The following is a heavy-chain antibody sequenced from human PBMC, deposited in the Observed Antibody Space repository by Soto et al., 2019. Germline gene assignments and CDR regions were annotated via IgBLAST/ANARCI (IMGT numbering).Heavy chain of an antibody. J-gene: IGHJ3*02. Sequence: PSKNLSLTCAVYGESFSGYYWSWIRQPPGKGLEWIGEINHSGSTNYNPSLKSRVTISVDTSKNQFSLKLSSVTAADTAVYYCARQNTGDYYDSSGYSGHDAFDIWGQGTRVT. V-gene: IGHV4-34*01. D-gene: IGHD3-22*01. CDR1: GESFSGYY. CDR2: INHSGST. CDR3: ARQNTGDYYDSSGYSGHDAFDI.